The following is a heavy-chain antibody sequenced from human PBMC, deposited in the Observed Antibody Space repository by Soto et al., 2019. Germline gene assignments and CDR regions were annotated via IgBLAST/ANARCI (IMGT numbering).Heavy chain of an antibody. Sequence: LRLSCAASGFSFSNCWMHWVRQAPGKGLVWVSRIYSDGSGTMYADSVQGRFTISRDNAKSTLYLQMNSLRVEDTAVYYCATLNSFGSDYWGRGTLVTGLL. CDR2: IYSDGSGT. V-gene: IGHV3-74*03. CDR1: GFSFSNCW. D-gene: IGHD5-18*01. CDR3: ATLNSFGSDY. J-gene: IGHJ4*02.